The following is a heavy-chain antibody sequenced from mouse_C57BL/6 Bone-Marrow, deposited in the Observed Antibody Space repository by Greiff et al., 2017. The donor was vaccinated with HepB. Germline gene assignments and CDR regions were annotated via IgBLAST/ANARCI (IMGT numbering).Heavy chain of an antibody. CDR1: GFSLTSYG. CDR2: IWSGGST. V-gene: IGHV2-2*01. CDR3: ASLPFAY. D-gene: IGHD6-1*01. Sequence: QVQLQQSGPGLVQPSQSLSITCTVSGFSLTSYGVHWVRQSPGKGLEWLGVIWSGGSTDYNAAFISRLSISKDNSKSQVFFKMNSLQADDTAIYYCASLPFAYWGQVTLVTVSA. J-gene: IGHJ3*01.